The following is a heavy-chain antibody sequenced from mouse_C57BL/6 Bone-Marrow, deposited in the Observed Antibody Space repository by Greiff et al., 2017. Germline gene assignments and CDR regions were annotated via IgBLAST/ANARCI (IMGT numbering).Heavy chain of an antibody. V-gene: IGHV14-4*01. Sequence: EVKLQESGAELVRPGASVKLSCTASGFNIKDDYMHWVKQRPEQGLEWIGWIDPENGDTEYASKFQGKATITADTSSNTAYLQLSSLTSEDTAVYYCTTSRYFDVWGRGTTVTVSS. CDR3: TTSRYFDV. CDR1: GFNIKDDY. J-gene: IGHJ1*03. CDR2: IDPENGDT.